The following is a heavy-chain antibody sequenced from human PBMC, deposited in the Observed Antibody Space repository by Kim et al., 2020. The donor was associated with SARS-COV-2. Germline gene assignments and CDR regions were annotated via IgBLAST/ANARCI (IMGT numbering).Heavy chain of an antibody. Sequence: GGSLRLSCAASGFPFSDVWMSWVRQAPGQGLEWVGRIKRKTDGDTTHYAAPVKGRFTVSRDDSKTTLYLQMNSLKIEDTGVYYCTTLISASGRGVWGQGTTVTVSS. J-gene: IGHJ6*02. CDR2: IKRKTDGDTT. CDR3: TTLISASGRGV. CDR1: GFPFSDVW. D-gene: IGHD6-13*01. V-gene: IGHV3-15*01.